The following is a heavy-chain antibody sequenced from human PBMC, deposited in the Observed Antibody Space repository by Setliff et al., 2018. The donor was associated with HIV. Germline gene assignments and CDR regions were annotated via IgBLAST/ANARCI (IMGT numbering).Heavy chain of an antibody. V-gene: IGHV4-39*07. CDR2: VSQSGST. CDR1: GVSINRTDHY. J-gene: IGHJ4*02. D-gene: IGHD3-9*01. Sequence: SETLSLTCSVSGVSINRTDHYWGWIRQSPGKRLEWIGSVSQSGSTYYNPSLKSRITISGDYSKNTLFLQMNSLKAEDTAMYYCTKGRTYYDILTGRKTNDYWGQGTLVTVSS. CDR3: TKGRTYYDILTGRKTNDY.